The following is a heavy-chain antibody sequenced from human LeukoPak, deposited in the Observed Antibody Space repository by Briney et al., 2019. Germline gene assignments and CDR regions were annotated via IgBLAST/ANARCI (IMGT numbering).Heavy chain of an antibody. CDR1: GFTFSSYS. CDR3: ARLHSAVYYGDAFDI. V-gene: IGHV3-21*04. Sequence: GGSLRLSCAASGFTFSSYSMNWVRQAPGKGLEWVSSISSSSSYIYYADSVKGRFTISRDNAKNSLYLQMNSLRVEDTAAYYCARLHSAVYYGDAFDIWGQGTMVTVSS. CDR2: ISSSSSYI. J-gene: IGHJ3*02. D-gene: IGHD3-16*01.